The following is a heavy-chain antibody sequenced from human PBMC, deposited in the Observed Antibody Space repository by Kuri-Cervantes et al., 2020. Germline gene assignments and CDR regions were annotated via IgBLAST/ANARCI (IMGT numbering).Heavy chain of an antibody. CDR3: AKGPARGGAARRGWFDP. J-gene: IGHJ5*02. Sequence: GGSLRLSCAASGFTFSGSAMHWVRQAAGKGLEWVGRIRSKANNYATAYAESVKGRFIISRDNSRNTLYLQMNSLRSEDTAVYYCAKGPARGGAARRGWFDPWGQGTLVTVSS. D-gene: IGHD6-6*01. CDR2: IRSKANNYAT. V-gene: IGHV3-73*01. CDR1: GFTFSGSA.